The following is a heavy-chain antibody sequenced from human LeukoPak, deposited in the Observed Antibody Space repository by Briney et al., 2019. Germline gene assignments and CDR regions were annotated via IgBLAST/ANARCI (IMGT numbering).Heavy chain of an antibody. CDR3: AKGPTYSSSSLFDY. J-gene: IGHJ4*02. V-gene: IGHV3-9*03. Sequence: GRSLRLSCAASGFTFHDYAMHWVRQAPGKGLEWVSGISWNGGTIVYADSVKGRFTISRDNAKNSLYLQMNSLRPEDMALYYCAKGPTYSSSSLFDYWGQGILVAVSS. D-gene: IGHD6-6*01. CDR2: ISWNGGTI. CDR1: GFTFHDYA.